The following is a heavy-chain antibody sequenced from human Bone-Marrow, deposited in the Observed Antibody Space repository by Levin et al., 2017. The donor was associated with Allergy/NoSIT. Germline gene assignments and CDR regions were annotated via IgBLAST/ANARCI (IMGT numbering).Heavy chain of an antibody. CDR3: ARAHIVVVPAAHINYYYYGMDV. CDR2: IIPILGIA. D-gene: IGHD2-2*01. Sequence: SVKVSCKASGGTFSSYTISWVRQAPGQGLEWMGRIIPILGIANYAQKFQGRVTITADKSTSTAYMELSSLRSEDTAVYYCARAHIVVVPAAHINYYYYGMDVWGQGTTVTVSS. J-gene: IGHJ6*02. CDR1: GGTFSSYT. V-gene: IGHV1-69*02.